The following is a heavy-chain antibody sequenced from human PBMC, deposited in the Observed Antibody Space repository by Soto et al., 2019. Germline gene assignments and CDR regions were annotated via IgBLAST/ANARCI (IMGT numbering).Heavy chain of an antibody. V-gene: IGHV2-70*04. Sequence: SGPTLVNPTQTLTLTCTFSGFSLTTSAMRVSWIRQPPGKALEWLARIDWDDDKFYSTSLKTRLTISMDTSKNQVVITMTNMDPVDTTTYYCARIIPMNYDILTGYYPYHFDYWGRVSLGTVSS. D-gene: IGHD3-9*01. CDR3: ARIIPMNYDILTGYYPYHFDY. CDR2: IDWDDDK. CDR1: GFSLTTSAMR. J-gene: IGHJ4*02.